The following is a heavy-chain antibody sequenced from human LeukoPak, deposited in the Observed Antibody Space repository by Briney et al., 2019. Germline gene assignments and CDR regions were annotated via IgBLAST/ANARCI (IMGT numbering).Heavy chain of an antibody. J-gene: IGHJ5*02. V-gene: IGHV3-74*01. CDR2: ITNDGSST. D-gene: IGHD6-13*01. Sequence: PGGSLRLSCAASGLTFSSHWMHWVRQAPGKGLVWVSRITNDGSSTTYADSVKGRFTISRDNAKNMLYLQVNSLRDEDTAVYYCARDRIAALWFDPWGQGTLVTVSS. CDR3: ARDRIAALWFDP. CDR1: GLTFSSHW.